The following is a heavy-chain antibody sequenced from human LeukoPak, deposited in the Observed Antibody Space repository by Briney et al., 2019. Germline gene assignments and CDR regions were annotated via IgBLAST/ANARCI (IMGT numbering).Heavy chain of an antibody. V-gene: IGHV3-23*01. CDR3: AKDLGPLVNFDY. CDR1: GFTFSSYV. D-gene: IGHD6-6*01. CDR2: ISGSGSST. Sequence: GGSLRLSCAASGFTFSSYVMSWVRQAPGKGLEWVSVISGSGSSTYYADSVKGRFTISRDNSKNTLYPQMNSLRAEDTAVYYCAKDLGPLVNFDYWGQGTLVTVSS. J-gene: IGHJ4*02.